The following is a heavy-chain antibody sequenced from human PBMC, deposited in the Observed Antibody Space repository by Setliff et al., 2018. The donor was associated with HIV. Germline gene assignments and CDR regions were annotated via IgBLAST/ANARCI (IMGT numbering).Heavy chain of an antibody. J-gene: IGHJ5*02. CDR3: ARHAVPHYYDSSGPS. CDR2: VYHSGTT. CDR1: GYSISTAYY. Sequence: PSETLSLTCAVSGYSISTAYYWGWIRQPPGKGLEWIGSVYHSGTTYYNPSLKSRVTISVDMSNNQFSLKVTSVTAADTAVCYCARHAVPHYYDSSGPSWGPGTLVTVSS. V-gene: IGHV4-38-2*01. D-gene: IGHD3-22*01.